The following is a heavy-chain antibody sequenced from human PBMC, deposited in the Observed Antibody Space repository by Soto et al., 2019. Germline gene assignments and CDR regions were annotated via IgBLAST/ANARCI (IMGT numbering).Heavy chain of an antibody. J-gene: IGHJ6*03. D-gene: IGHD3-16*01. CDR1: GFTFSSYG. Sequence: QVQLVESGGGVVQPGRSLRLSCAASGFTFSSYGMHWVRQAPGKGLEWVAVISYDGSNKYYADSVKGRFTISRDNSKNTLYLQMNSRRAEDTAVYYCAKGASRPFWGLYYYYYYMDVWGKGTTVTVSS. CDR3: AKGASRPFWGLYYYYYYMDV. V-gene: IGHV3-30*18. CDR2: ISYDGSNK.